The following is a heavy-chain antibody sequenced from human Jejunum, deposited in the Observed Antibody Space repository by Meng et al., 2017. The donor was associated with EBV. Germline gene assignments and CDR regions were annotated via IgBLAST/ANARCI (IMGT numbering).Heavy chain of an antibody. D-gene: IGHD4/OR15-4a*01. V-gene: IGHV4-61*01. CDR1: GDSASGTNY. J-gene: IGHJ5*02. CDR3: ARGRGYDYGDS. CDR2: MYYTGKA. Sequence: GPSLPTPSKTLSPTCSASGDSASGTNYWTWIRQPPGKGLEWIGNMYYTGKAIYKPSLQSRVTISVDTSKNQFSLRVTSVTAADTAIYYCARGRGYDYGDSWGQGTLVTVSS.